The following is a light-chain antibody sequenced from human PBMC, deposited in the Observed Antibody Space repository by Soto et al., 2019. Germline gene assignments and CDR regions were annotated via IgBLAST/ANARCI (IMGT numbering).Light chain of an antibody. V-gene: IGKV1-27*01. CDR1: QSISNY. CDR3: QKYNSAPWT. J-gene: IGKJ1*01. Sequence: DIQMTQSPSSLSTSVGDRVTITCRASQSISNYLAWYQQKPGKVPKLLIYAASTLQSGVPSRFSGSGSGTDFTLTITSLPPEAVAPYSCQKYNSAPWTFGQGTKVDIK. CDR2: AAS.